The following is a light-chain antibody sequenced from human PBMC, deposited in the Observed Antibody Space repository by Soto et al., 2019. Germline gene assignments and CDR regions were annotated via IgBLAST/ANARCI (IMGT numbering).Light chain of an antibody. J-gene: IGKJ1*01. CDR3: QQYKNWPLT. CDR2: GAT. Sequence: IVMTQSPATLSVSPGERATLSCRASQSIXILLAWSQQKPGQPPRLLXHGATTRATGIPARLSGSESGTEFTLTISSLQSEDFAVYYCQQYKNWPLTFGQGTKVEI. V-gene: IGKV3-15*01. CDR1: QSIXIL.